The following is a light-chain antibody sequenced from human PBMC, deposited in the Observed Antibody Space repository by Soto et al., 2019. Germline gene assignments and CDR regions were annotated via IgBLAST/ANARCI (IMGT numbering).Light chain of an antibody. CDR1: SSDVGGYDY. CDR2: EVS. V-gene: IGLV2-8*01. J-gene: IGLJ1*01. Sequence: QSVLTQPPYASGSPGQSVTISCTGTSSDVGGYDYVSWYQQRPGKAPKLMIYEVSKRPSGVPDRFSGSKSGNTASLTVSGLQAEDEADYYCTSYAGSNNMGVFGTGTKVTVL. CDR3: TSYAGSNNMGV.